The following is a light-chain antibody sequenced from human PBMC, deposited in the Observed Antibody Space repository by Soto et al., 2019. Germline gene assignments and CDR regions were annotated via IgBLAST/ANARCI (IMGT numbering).Light chain of an antibody. CDR2: DVT. CDR3: SSCAGSNIPVV. CDR1: STDVGGDNF. V-gene: IGLV2-8*01. Sequence: QSALTQPPSASGSPGQSVTISCTGTSTDVGGDNFVSWYQQHPGKAPKLMIYDVTKRPSGVPDRFSGSKSGNTASLTVSGLQDEDEDDYYCSSCAGSNIPVVFGGGTKLTVL. J-gene: IGLJ2*01.